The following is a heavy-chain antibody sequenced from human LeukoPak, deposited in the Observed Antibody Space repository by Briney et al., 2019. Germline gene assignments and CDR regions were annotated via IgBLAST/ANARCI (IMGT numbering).Heavy chain of an antibody. J-gene: IGHJ3*02. D-gene: IGHD3-22*01. V-gene: IGHV4-31*01. Sequence: CNTYYNPSLKRLVIISVDTSNNQFSLKVSSVTAADTAVYYCARDMGLYFYDTSGPDAFDIWGQGTMVIVSS. CDR3: ARDMGLYFYDTSGPDAFDI. CDR2: CNT.